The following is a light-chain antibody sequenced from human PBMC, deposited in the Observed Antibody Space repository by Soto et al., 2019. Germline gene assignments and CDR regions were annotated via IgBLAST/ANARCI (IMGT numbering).Light chain of an antibody. CDR2: GAS. V-gene: IGKV3-20*01. Sequence: EIVLTQSPGTLSLSPGERATLSCRASRGVSSSYLAWYQQKPGQAPRLLIYGASSRATGIPDRFSGSGSATDYSVTISRLETEEFAVYYCDQYGGSPPITFGRGTRLEIK. CDR1: RGVSSSY. J-gene: IGKJ5*01. CDR3: DQYGGSPPIT.